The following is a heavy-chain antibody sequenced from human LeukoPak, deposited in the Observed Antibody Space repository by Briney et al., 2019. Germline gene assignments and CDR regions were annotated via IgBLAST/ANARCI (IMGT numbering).Heavy chain of an antibody. Sequence: GGSLRLSCAASGFTFSSYSMNWVRQAPGKGLEWVSSISSSSSYIYYADSVKGRFTISRDNAKNSLYLQMNSLRAEDTAVYYCARAPMVAGFYFDYWGQRTLVTVSS. D-gene: IGHD6-19*01. CDR2: ISSSSSYI. J-gene: IGHJ4*02. V-gene: IGHV3-21*01. CDR3: ARAPMVAGFYFDY. CDR1: GFTFSSYS.